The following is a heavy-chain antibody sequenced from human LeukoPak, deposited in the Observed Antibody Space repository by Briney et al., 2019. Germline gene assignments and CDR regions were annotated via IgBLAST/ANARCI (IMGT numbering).Heavy chain of an antibody. CDR2: IYHSGST. J-gene: IGHJ4*02. CDR3: ARGGDYGDYVFHY. Sequence: SETLSLTCAVYGGSFSDYYWTWIRQPPGKGLEWIGEIYHSGSTNYNPSLKSRVTISVDTSKNQFSLKLYSVTAADTAVYYCARGGDYGDYVFHYWGQGTLVTVSS. V-gene: IGHV4-34*01. CDR1: GGSFSDYY. D-gene: IGHD4-17*01.